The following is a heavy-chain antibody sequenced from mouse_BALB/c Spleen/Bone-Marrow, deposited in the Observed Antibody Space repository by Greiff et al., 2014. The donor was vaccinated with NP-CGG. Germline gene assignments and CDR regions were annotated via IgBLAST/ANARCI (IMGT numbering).Heavy chain of an antibody. J-gene: IGHJ2*01. CDR3: ARPKGFALDY. CDR1: GYTFTDYT. CDR2: VNPRSGYA. Sequence: QLKESGAELASPGASVKMSCKASGYTFTDYTIQWVKQRPGQGLEWIGYVNPRSGYANYNQKFKDKATLTADKSSSTAFMQLSSLTSEDSAVYYCARPKGFALDYWGQGTALTVSS. V-gene: IGHV1-4*01.